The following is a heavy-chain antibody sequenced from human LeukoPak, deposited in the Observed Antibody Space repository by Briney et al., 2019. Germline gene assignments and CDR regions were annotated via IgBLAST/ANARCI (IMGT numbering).Heavy chain of an antibody. J-gene: IGHJ4*02. CDR1: GFTFSSYE. Sequence: PGGSLRLSCAASGFTFSSYEMNWVRQAPGKGLEWVSYISSSGSTIYYADSVKGRFTISRDNAKNSLYLQMNSLRAEDTAVYYCARDGEPHILYYYGSGSYIDYWGQGTLVTVSS. CDR2: ISSSGSTI. CDR3: ARDGEPHILYYYGSGSYIDY. V-gene: IGHV3-48*03. D-gene: IGHD3-10*01.